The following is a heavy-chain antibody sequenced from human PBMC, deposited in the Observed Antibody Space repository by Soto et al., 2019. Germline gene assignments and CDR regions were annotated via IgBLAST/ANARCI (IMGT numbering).Heavy chain of an antibody. D-gene: IGHD3-16*01. CDR2: IFYSGST. J-gene: IGHJ3*02. V-gene: IGHV4-39*01. CDR1: GGSISSSNYF. Sequence: SETLSLTCTISGGSISSSNYFWGWIRQPPGKGLEWIGSIFYSGSTSYNSSLKSRVTISVDTSKNQFSLRLSSVTAADTAVYYCASPTLGDFDIWGQGTMVTVSS. CDR3: ASPTLGDFDI.